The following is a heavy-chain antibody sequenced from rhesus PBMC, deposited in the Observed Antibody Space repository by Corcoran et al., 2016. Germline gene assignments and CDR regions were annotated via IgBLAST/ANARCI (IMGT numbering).Heavy chain of an antibody. Sequence: QLQLQESGPGLVKPSETLSVTCAVSGGSISSSYWSWIRQAPGKGLGWIGYIYGSVTSTHFNPSVELQGTPSVDTSNDQLSLTTRSVSTADSAVYYCGRMSGSYFDAFDCWGQGLTVTVSS. V-gene: IGHV4-169*01. CDR3: GRMSGSYFDAFDC. CDR2: IYGSVTST. CDR1: GGSISSSY. J-gene: IGHJ3*01. D-gene: IGHD3-16*01.